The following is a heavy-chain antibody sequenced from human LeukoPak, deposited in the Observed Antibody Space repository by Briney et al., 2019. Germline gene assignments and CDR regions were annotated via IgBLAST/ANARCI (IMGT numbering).Heavy chain of an antibody. CDR2: IYYSGST. CDR1: GGSISSGGYY. CDR3: ARETRRMDPYYFAY. D-gene: IGHD2-8*01. J-gene: IGHJ4*02. Sequence: SETLSLTCTVSGGSISSGGYYWSWIRQHPGKGLEWIGYIYYSGSTYYNPSLKSRVTISVDTSKNQFSLKLSSVTAADTAVYYCARETRRMDPYYFAYWGQGTLVTVSS. V-gene: IGHV4-31*03.